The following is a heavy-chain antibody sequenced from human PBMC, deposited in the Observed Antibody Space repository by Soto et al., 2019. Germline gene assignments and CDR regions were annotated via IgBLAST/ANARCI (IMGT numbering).Heavy chain of an antibody. CDR2: INPNSGGT. D-gene: IGHD3-9*01. Sequence: GASVKVSCKASGYTFTGYYMHWVRQAPGQGLEWMGWINPNSGGTNYAQKFQGRVTMTRDTSISTAYMELSRLRSDDTAVYYCARDQVGRYFDWLLPHYFDYWGQGTLVTV. CDR1: GYTFTGYY. J-gene: IGHJ4*02. V-gene: IGHV1-2*02. CDR3: ARDQVGRYFDWLLPHYFDY.